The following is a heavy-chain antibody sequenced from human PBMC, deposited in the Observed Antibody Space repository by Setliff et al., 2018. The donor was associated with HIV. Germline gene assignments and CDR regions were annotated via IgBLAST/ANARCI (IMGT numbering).Heavy chain of an antibody. D-gene: IGHD3-9*01. CDR2: INSNNGGT. V-gene: IGHV1-2*02. Sequence: GASVKVSCKTSGYTFTAYYIHWVRQAPGQGLEWMGWINSNNGGTKYAQNFQGRVTMTRDTSRSTVYMELSSLRFDDTAVYYCARVPILRYASPVDMWGQGTLVTVSS. CDR1: GYTFTAYY. J-gene: IGHJ4*02. CDR3: ARVPILRYASPVDM.